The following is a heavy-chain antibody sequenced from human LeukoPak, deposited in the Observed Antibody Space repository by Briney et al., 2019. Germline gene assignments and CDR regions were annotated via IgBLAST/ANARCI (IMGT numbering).Heavy chain of an antibody. Sequence: PGGSLRLSCAASGFTFSSYAMSWVRQAPGKGLEWVSAISGSGGSTYYADSVKGRFTISRANSKTTLYLQMDSLRAEDTAVYYCAKDVRVDSYGYFGYYYYGMDVWGQGTTVTVSS. CDR2: ISGSGGST. CDR3: AKDVRVDSYGYFGYYYYGMDV. J-gene: IGHJ6*02. CDR1: GFTFSSYA. V-gene: IGHV3-23*01. D-gene: IGHD5-18*01.